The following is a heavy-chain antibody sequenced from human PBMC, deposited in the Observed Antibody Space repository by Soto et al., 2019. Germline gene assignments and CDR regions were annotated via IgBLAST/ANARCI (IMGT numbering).Heavy chain of an antibody. D-gene: IGHD6-6*01. J-gene: IGHJ6*02. CDR1: CGSISSGGYY. Sequence: PSETVSLTCTVSCGSISSGGYYWSWIRQHPAKGLEWIGYIYDSGSSYYNPSLKSRVSIPVDTPKNQFSLKLSSVTAADTAIYYCARGDGRGSSSYYGMDVWGQGTTVTVSS. CDR2: IYDSGSS. V-gene: IGHV4-31*02. CDR3: ARGDGRGSSSYYGMDV.